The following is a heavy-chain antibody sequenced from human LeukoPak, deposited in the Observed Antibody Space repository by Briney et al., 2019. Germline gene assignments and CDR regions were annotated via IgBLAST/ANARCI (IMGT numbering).Heavy chain of an antibody. CDR3: ARDLKGSAWYVDY. CDR2: ISSSSTYT. J-gene: IGHJ4*02. D-gene: IGHD6-19*01. Sequence: GGSLRLSCAASGFTFTDYYMTWLGQAPGKGLEWLSYISSSSTYTNYADSVKGRFTISRDNAKNSLYLQMNSLRAEDTAVYYCARDLKGSAWYVDYWGQGALVTVSS. CDR1: GFTFTDYY. V-gene: IGHV3-11*05.